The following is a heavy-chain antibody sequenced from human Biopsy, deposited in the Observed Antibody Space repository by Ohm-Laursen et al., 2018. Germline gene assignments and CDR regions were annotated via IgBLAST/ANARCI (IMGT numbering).Heavy chain of an antibody. CDR2: ITSSGGST. CDR3: AKQGATILSSFDS. V-gene: IGHV3-23*01. Sequence: GSLRLSCSASGFTFSNYAMSWVRQAPGKGLEWVSTITSSGGSTYFADSVKGRFTISRDNSKNRLYLQMNSLRGEDTAVYYCAKQGATILSSFDSWGQGTLATVSS. D-gene: IGHD3-9*01. CDR1: GFTFSNYA. J-gene: IGHJ5*01.